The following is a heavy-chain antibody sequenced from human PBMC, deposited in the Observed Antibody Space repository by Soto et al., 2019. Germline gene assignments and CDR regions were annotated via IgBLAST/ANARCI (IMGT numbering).Heavy chain of an antibody. Sequence: PSETLSLTCAVSGDSISGGGFSWNWIRQSPGKGLEWIGYIYPSGTSYFNPSLKSRVSISLDKSRNQFSLRLSSMTAADTAVYYCARGHYFGSGSTEWGHGTLVTVSS. V-gene: IGHV4-30-2*06. J-gene: IGHJ4*01. CDR3: ARGHYFGSGSTE. CDR1: GDSISGGGFS. D-gene: IGHD3-10*01. CDR2: IYPSGTS.